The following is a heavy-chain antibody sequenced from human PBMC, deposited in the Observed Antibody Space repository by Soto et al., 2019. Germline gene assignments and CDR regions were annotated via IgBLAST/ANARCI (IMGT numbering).Heavy chain of an antibody. Sequence: SETLSLTCNVSGGPISNYYWSWVRQPAGKGLEWVGRIYSDGATNYSPSLKSRVFMSLDMSGNQFSLQLNSVTAADTAVYYCSRVGCSNSNCQTRGMDVWGQGTTVTVSS. D-gene: IGHD2-2*01. CDR3: SRVGCSNSNCQTRGMDV. CDR1: GGPISNYY. CDR2: IYSDGAT. V-gene: IGHV4-4*07. J-gene: IGHJ6*02.